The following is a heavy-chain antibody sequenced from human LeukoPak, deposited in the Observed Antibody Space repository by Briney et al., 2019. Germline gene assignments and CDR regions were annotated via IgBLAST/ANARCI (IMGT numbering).Heavy chain of an antibody. V-gene: IGHV4-61*02. J-gene: IGHJ6*03. CDR2: VYTSGST. CDR3: ATDGYYYYYMDV. Sequence: SQTLSLTCTVSGGSISSGNYYWSWVRQPAGKGLEWIGRVYTSGSTSYNPSLKSRVTISLDTSKDQLSLRLNSVTAADTAVYYCATDGYYYYYMDVWGKGTTVTVSS. CDR1: GGSISSGNYY.